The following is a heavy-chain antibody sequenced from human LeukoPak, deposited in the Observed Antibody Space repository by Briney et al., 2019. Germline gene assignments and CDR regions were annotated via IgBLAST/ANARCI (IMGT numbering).Heavy chain of an antibody. V-gene: IGHV4-39*07. CDR1: GGSISSSSYY. CDR3: AREGILSRAGAFDI. CDR2: IYYSGST. D-gene: IGHD3-9*01. J-gene: IGHJ3*02. Sequence: PSETLSLTCTVSGGSISSSSYYWGWIRQPPGKGLEWIGSIYYSGSTYYNPSLKSRVTISVDTSKNQFSLKLSSVTAADTAVYYCAREGILSRAGAFDIWGQGTMVTVS.